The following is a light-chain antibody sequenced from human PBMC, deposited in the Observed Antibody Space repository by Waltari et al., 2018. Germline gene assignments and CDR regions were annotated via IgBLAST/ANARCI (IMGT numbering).Light chain of an antibody. CDR1: QSVLYSSNNKNY. J-gene: IGKJ3*01. Sequence: DIVMTQSPDSLAVSLGERATIHCKSSQSVLYSSNNKNYLAWYQQKPGQPPKLLIYWASTRESGVPDRFSGSGSGTDFTLTISSLQAEYVAVYYCQQYYSTPFTFGPGTKVDIK. CDR2: WAS. V-gene: IGKV4-1*01. CDR3: QQYYSTPFT.